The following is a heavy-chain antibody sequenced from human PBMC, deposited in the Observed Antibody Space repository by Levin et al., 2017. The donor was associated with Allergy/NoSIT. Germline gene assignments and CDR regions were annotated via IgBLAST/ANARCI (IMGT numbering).Heavy chain of an antibody. CDR1: GGSISSSY. V-gene: IGHV4-59*01. CDR3: ARGSHYYYYYMDV. Sequence: SQTLSLPCTVSGGSISSSYWSWIRQPPGKGLEWIGYIYYSGSTNYNPSLKSRVTISVDTSKNQFSLKLSSVTAADTAVYYCARGSHYYYYYMDVWGKGTTVTVSS. CDR2: IYYSGST. J-gene: IGHJ6*03.